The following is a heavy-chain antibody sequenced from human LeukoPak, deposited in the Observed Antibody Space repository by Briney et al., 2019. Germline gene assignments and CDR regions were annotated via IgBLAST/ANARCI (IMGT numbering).Heavy chain of an antibody. Sequence: SETLSLPCTVSDASISSYSWSWIRQPPGKGLEWIGYIYNIGSSNYNPSLKSRVTISADTSKNQFSLKLNSVTAADTAVYYCARHSPSKVGFDYWGQGTLVAVSS. V-gene: IGHV4-59*08. CDR2: IYNIGSS. CDR3: ARHSPSKVGFDY. J-gene: IGHJ4*02. CDR1: DASISSYS. D-gene: IGHD1-26*01.